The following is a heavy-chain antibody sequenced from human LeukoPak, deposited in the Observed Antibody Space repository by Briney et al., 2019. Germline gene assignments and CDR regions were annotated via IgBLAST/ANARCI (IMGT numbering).Heavy chain of an antibody. Sequence: SETLSLTCAVYGGSFSGYYWSWIRHPPGKGLEWIGEINHSGSTNYNPSLKSRVTISVDTSKNQFSLKLSSVTAADTAVYYCARRAVVVASSNWFDPWGQGTLVTVSS. CDR2: INHSGST. V-gene: IGHV4-34*01. CDR1: GGSFSGYY. CDR3: ARRAVVVASSNWFDP. D-gene: IGHD2-15*01. J-gene: IGHJ5*02.